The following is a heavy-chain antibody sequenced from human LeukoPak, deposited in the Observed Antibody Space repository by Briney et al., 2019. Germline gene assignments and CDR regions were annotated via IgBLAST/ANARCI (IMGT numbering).Heavy chain of an antibody. CDR1: GGSISGHY. V-gene: IGHV4-59*08. CDR2: IHYTGTT. Sequence: SETLSLTCTVSGGSISGHYWSWIRQPPGKGLEWIGSIHYTGTTNYNPSLKSRVTISVDTSKNQFSLRLTSGTAADTALYCCARHMATVSGPFDYWGQGTLVTVSA. D-gene: IGHD4-4*01. CDR3: ARHMATVSGPFDY. J-gene: IGHJ4*02.